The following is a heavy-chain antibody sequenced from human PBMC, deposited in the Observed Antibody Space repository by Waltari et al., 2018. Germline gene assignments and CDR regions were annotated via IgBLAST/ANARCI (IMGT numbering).Heavy chain of an antibody. V-gene: IGHV3-23*01. CDR2: ISSSGSST. CDR1: GFIFSSYG. CDR3: AKFRDRYFDY. Sequence: EVQLLESGGGLVQPGGSLRLSCAASGFIFSSYGMSWVRQAPEKGLEWVSAISSSGSSTYYADSVKGRFTISRDNSRNTLYLQINSLRAEDTAVYFCAKFRDRYFDYWGQGTLVTVSS. J-gene: IGHJ4*02.